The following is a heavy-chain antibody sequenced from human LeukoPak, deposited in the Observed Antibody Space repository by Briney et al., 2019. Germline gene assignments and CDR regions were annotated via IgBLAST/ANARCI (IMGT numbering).Heavy chain of an antibody. J-gene: IGHJ6*02. D-gene: IGHD3-22*01. CDR1: GGSLSIRDFY. Sequence: SQTLSLTCTVSGGSLSIRDFYWSWTPQPPGKGLEWIGYIYSTGSTYYNPSLKSRVAISIDTSNNQFSVKLSSVTDADTAVYFCARDYASAYYYDSTSYPYGMDVWGQGTTATVSS. CDR2: IYSTGST. V-gene: IGHV4-30-4*01. CDR3: ARDYASAYYYDSTSYPYGMDV.